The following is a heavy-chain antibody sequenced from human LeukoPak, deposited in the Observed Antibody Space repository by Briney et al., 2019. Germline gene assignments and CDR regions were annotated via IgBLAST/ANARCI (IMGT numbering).Heavy chain of an antibody. Sequence: ASVKVSCKASGYTFTNYNINWVRQAPGQGLEWMGRIIPILGIANYAQKFQGRVTITADKSTSTAYMELSSLRSEDTAVYYCARDLIGYSSGWYYFDYWGQGTLVTVSS. CDR2: IIPILGIA. D-gene: IGHD6-19*01. V-gene: IGHV1-69*04. CDR1: GYTFTNYN. CDR3: ARDLIGYSSGWYYFDY. J-gene: IGHJ4*02.